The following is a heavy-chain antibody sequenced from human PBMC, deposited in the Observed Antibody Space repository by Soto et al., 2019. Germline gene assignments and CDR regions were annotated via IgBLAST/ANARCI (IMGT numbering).Heavy chain of an antibody. CDR3: ARKADVAVAGDNWFDP. V-gene: IGHV3-66*01. CDR2: IYSGGST. Sequence: EVQLVESGGGLVQPGGSLRLSCAASGFTVSSNYMSWVRQAPGRGLEWVSVIYSGGSTYYADSVKGRFTISRDNSKNTLYLQMNSLRAEDTVVYYCARKADVAVAGDNWFDPWGQGTLVTVSS. J-gene: IGHJ5*02. CDR1: GFTVSSNY. D-gene: IGHD6-19*01.